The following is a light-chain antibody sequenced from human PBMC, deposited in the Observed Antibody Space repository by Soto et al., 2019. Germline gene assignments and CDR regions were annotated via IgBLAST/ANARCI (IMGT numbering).Light chain of an antibody. CDR2: GAS. V-gene: IGKV3-20*01. CDR1: QSVSSY. CDR3: QQYAGPPTT. Sequence: EIVLTQSPATLSLSPGEGATLSCRASQSVSSYLVWYQQKPGQAPRVIMYGASRRATGIPDRFSGGGSGTDFTLTISRLEPEDFAVYFCQQYAGPPTTFGQGTRLEIK. J-gene: IGKJ5*01.